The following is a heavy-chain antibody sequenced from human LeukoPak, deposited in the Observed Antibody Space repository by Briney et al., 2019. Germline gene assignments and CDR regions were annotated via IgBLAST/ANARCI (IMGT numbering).Heavy chain of an antibody. CDR2: INQDGSGK. CDR1: GFSFSNYW. V-gene: IGHV3-7*01. J-gene: IGHJ4*02. D-gene: IGHD3-10*01. Sequence: PGGSLRLSCAASGFSFSNYWMNWVRQAPGKGLERVANINQDGSGKYCVDSVKGRFTISRDNAQKSLYLQMNSLRAEDTAVYYCVMGDYWGQGTLVTVSS. CDR3: VMGDY.